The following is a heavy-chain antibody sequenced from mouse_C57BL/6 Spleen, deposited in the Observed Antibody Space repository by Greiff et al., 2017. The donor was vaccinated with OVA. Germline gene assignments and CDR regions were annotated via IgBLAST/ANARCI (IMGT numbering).Heavy chain of an antibody. CDR1: GYTFTSYW. V-gene: IGHV1-69*01. CDR2: IDPSDSYT. Sequence: VQLQQSGAELVMPGASVKLSCKASGYTFTSYWMHWVKQRPGQGLEWIGEIDPSDSYTNYNQKFKGKSTLTVDKSSSTAYMQLSSLTSEDSAVYYCAREGIITTVVGFDYWGQGTTLTVSS. D-gene: IGHD1-1*01. CDR3: AREGIITTVVGFDY. J-gene: IGHJ2*01.